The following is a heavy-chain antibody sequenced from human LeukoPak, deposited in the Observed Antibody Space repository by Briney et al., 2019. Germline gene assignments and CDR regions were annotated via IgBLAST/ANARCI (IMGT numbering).Heavy chain of an antibody. Sequence: GGSLRLSCAAPGFTFSSYWMSWVRQAPGKGLEWVANIKQDGSEKYYVDSVKGRFTISRDNAKNSLYLQMNSLRAEDTAVYYCARDSIAVAGNDYWGQGTLVTVSS. CDR2: IKQDGSEK. CDR3: ARDSIAVAGNDY. CDR1: GFTFSSYW. V-gene: IGHV3-7*01. J-gene: IGHJ4*02. D-gene: IGHD6-19*01.